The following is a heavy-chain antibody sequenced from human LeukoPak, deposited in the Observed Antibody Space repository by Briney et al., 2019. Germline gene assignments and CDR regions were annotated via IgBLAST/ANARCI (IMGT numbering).Heavy chain of an antibody. CDR1: GFTFSSYS. CDR2: ISSSGSTI. J-gene: IGHJ4*02. V-gene: IGHV3-48*04. CDR3: ARNPQGRFFIDY. D-gene: IGHD3-3*01. Sequence: GGSLRLSCAASGFTFSSYSMNWVRQAPGKGLEWVSYISSSGSTIYYADSVKGRFTMSGDNAKNSLYLQMNSLRAEDTAVYYCARNPQGRFFIDYWGQGTLVTVSS.